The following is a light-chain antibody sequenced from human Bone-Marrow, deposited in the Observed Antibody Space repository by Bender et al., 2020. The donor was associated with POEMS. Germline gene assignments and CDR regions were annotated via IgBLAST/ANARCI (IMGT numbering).Light chain of an antibody. Sequence: QSALTQPASVSGSPGQSIIISCTGASSDVGSYNYVSWYQQQPGKAPKLMIYDVSYRPSGVSNRFSGSKSGNTASLTVSGLQAEDEADYYCCSFAGSSVWVFGGGTKLTVV. V-gene: IGLV2-14*01. CDR3: CSFAGSSVWV. CDR2: DVS. CDR1: SSDVGSYNY. J-gene: IGLJ3*02.